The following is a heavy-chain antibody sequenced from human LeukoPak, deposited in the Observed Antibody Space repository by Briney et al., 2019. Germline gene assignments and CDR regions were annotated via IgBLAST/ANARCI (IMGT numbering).Heavy chain of an antibody. Sequence: GGSLRLSCAASGFTFSSYSMNWVRQAPGKGLEWVSSISSSSSYTYYADSVKGRFTISRDNAKNSLYLQMNSVRAEDTAVYYCARDLGIAAAGTSSDWGQGTLVTVSS. V-gene: IGHV3-21*01. CDR1: GFTFSSYS. J-gene: IGHJ4*02. CDR3: ARDLGIAAAGTSSD. D-gene: IGHD6-13*01. CDR2: ISSSSSYT.